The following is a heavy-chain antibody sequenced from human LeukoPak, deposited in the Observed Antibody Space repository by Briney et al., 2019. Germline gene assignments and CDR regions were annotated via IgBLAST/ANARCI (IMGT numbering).Heavy chain of an antibody. CDR3: AGSYGGNAVGPFDI. CDR2: VSQSGGA. V-gene: IGHV4-34*01. Sequence: SETLSLTCAVSGGSFSGYHCSWIRQTPGKGLEWIGEVSQSGGASYNPSLKSRVTISVETSKNHFSLKSSSVTAADTAMYYCAGSYGGNAVGPFDIWGQGTMVTVSS. CDR1: GGSFSGYH. D-gene: IGHD4-23*01. J-gene: IGHJ3*02.